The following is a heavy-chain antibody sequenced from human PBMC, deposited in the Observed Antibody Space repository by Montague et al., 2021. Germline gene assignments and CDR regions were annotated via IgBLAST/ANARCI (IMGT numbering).Heavy chain of an antibody. V-gene: IGHV4-59*08. CDR1: GGSISEFY. CDR3: ARRLGIRAPFDY. D-gene: IGHD7-27*01. CDR2: IYDSGTT. Sequence: SETLSLTCTVTGGSISEFYWSWIRQPPEKGLEWIGYIYDSGTTNYNPSLKSRVTISADTSVNQFSLNLRSVTAADTAVYFCARRLGIRAPFDYWGQGTLVTVSS. J-gene: IGHJ4*02.